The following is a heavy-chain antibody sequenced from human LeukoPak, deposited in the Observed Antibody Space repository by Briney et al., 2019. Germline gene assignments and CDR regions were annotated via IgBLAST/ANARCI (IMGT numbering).Heavy chain of an antibody. CDR1: GYTFTSYY. D-gene: IGHD2-2*01. Sequence: ASVKVSCKAYGYTFTSYYMHWVRQAPGRVLEWMGIINPSGGSTSYAQTFQGRVTMTRDPSTSPGYMELSRLRSADPAVYSRARAAAYCSRTSCTFDWFDACGQGTLVSV. J-gene: IGHJ5*02. CDR3: ARAAAYCSRTSCTFDWFDA. CDR2: INPSGGST. V-gene: IGHV1-46*01.